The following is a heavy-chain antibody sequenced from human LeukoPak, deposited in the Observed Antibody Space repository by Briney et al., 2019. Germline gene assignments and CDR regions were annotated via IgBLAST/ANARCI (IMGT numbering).Heavy chain of an antibody. CDR2: IWYDGSNK. CDR1: GFIFSSRG. Sequence: PGGSLRLSCVGSGFIFSSRGMHWVRQAPGKGLEWVALIWYDGSNKYYADSVKGRFTISRDNSKNTLYLQMNSLRAEDTAVYYCAKDLESSFRFDDWGKGTTVTVSS. CDR3: AKDLESSFRFDD. J-gene: IGHJ6*04. D-gene: IGHD6-6*01. V-gene: IGHV3-30*02.